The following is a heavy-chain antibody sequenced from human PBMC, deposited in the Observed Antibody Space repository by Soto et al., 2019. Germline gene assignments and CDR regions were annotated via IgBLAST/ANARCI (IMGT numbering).Heavy chain of an antibody. V-gene: IGHV2-5*02. CDR1: GFSLTTSGVG. D-gene: IGHD3-3*01. J-gene: IGHJ4*02. CDR2: IYWDDDK. CDR3: AHRVLRTVFGLVTTTAIYFDF. Sequence: QITLNESGPTVVRPTETLTLTCRFSGFSLTTSGVGVGWARQSPGKAPEWLALIYWDDDKRYSESLQSRLTITKDTSKNQVVLTVANLDPTDTATYYCAHRVLRTVFGLVTTTAIYFDFWGQGTPVAVSS.